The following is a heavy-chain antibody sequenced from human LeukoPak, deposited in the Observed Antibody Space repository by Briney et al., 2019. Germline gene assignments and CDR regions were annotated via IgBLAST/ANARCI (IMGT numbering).Heavy chain of an antibody. V-gene: IGHV1-69*05. CDR3: ARDLGYCSSTSCYTSDY. Sequence: SVKVSCKASGGTFSSYAISWVRQAPGQGLEWMGGIIPIFGTANYAQKFQGRVTITTDESTSTAYMGLSSLRSEDTAVYYCARDLGYCSSTSCYTSDYWGQGTLVTVSS. CDR1: GGTFSSYA. J-gene: IGHJ4*02. CDR2: IIPIFGTA. D-gene: IGHD2-2*02.